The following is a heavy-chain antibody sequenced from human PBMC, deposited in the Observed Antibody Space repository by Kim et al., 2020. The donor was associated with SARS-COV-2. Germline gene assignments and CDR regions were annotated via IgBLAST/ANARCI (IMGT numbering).Heavy chain of an antibody. V-gene: IGHV4-28*03. D-gene: IGHD2-2*03. CDR3: ARDRLDMVVVPALYYFDY. J-gene: IGHJ4*02. Sequence: LKSRVTMSVDTSKEQFALKLSSVTAEDTAVYYCARDRLDMVVVPALYYFDYWGQGTLVTVSS.